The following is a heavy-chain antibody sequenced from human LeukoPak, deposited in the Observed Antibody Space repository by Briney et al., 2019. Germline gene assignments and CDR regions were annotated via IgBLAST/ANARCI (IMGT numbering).Heavy chain of an antibody. D-gene: IGHD3-9*01. CDR2: VRFDGSNK. V-gene: IGHV3-30*02. CDR3: AKDLFVLTGYFDY. Sequence: GGSLRLSCAASGFTFSSYGMSWVRQAPGKGLEWVAVVRFDGSNKYYADSVKGRFTTSRDNSKNTLYLQMNSLRGEDTAIYYCAKDLFVLTGYFDYWGQGTLVTVSS. J-gene: IGHJ4*02. CDR1: GFTFSSYG.